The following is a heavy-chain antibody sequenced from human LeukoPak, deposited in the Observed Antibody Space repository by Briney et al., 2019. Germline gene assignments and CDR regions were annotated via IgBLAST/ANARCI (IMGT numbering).Heavy chain of an antibody. Sequence: SQTLSLTCTVSGGSISSGGYYWSWIRQPPGKGLEWIGYIYHSGSTYYNPSLKSRVTISVDRSKNQFSLELSSVTAADTAVYYCAREDLLYCGGDCYSTAAWGQGTLVTVSS. CDR2: IYHSGST. J-gene: IGHJ5*02. D-gene: IGHD2-21*01. V-gene: IGHV4-30-2*01. CDR1: GGSISSGGYY. CDR3: AREDLLYCGGDCYSTAA.